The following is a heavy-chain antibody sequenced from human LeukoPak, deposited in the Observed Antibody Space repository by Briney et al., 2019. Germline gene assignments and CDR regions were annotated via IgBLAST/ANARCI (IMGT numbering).Heavy chain of an antibody. CDR2: ISVDSNYL. CDR3: AKDQRLIPTYFDY. Sequence: GGSLRLSCAASGFTFNTYSMNWVRQAPGKGLEWVSSISVDSNYLYYVDSLRRRFTVSRDNTKNSLYLQMNSLRAEDAAVYYCAKDQRLIPTYFDYWGQGTLVTVSS. J-gene: IGHJ4*02. V-gene: IGHV3-21*01. CDR1: GFTFNTYS.